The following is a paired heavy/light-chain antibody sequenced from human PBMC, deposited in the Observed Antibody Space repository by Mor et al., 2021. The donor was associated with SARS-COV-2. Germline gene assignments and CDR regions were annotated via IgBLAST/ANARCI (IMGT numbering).Heavy chain of an antibody. CDR1: GFTFSDYY. V-gene: IGHV3-11*01. CDR3: ARDIGGSHYYYYGMDV. J-gene: IGHJ6*02. CDR2: ISSSGSTI. D-gene: IGHD2-15*01. Sequence: QVQLVESGGGLVKPGGSLRLSCAASGFTFSDYYMSWIRQAPGKGLEWVSYISSSGSTIYYADSVKGRFTISRDNAKNSLYLQMNSLRAEDTAVYYCARDIGGSHYYYYGMDVWGQGTTVTVSS.
Light chain of an antibody. J-gene: IGKJ3*01. V-gene: IGKV3D-20*01. Sequence: EIVLTQSPATLSLSPGERATLSCGASQSVSSSYLAWYQQKPGLAPRLLIYDASSRATGIPDRFSGSGSGTDFTLTISRLEPEDFAVYYCQQYGSSPPVTFGPGTKVDIK. CDR3: QQYGSSPPVT. CDR1: QSVSSSY. CDR2: DAS.